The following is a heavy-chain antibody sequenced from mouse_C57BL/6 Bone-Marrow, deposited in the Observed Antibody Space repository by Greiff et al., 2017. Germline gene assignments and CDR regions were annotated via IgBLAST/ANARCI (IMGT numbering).Heavy chain of an antibody. CDR2: IDPSDSYT. J-gene: IGHJ3*01. CDR3: ARGNDYDGAWFAY. V-gene: IGHV1-59*01. Sequence: QVQLQQPGAELVRPGTSVKLSCKASGYTFTSYWMHWVKQRPGQGLEWIGVIDPSDSYTNYNQKLKGKATLTVDTSSSTAYMQLSSLTSEDSSVYYCARGNDYDGAWFAYWGQGTLVTVSA. CDR1: GYTFTSYW. D-gene: IGHD2-4*01.